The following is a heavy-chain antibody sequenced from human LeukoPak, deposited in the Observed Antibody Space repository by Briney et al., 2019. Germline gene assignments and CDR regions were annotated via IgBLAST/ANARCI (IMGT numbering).Heavy chain of an antibody. J-gene: IGHJ4*02. CDR3: AKPYYDILTGYSQLYYFDY. CDR1: GFTFSSYA. CDR2: ISGSGGST. V-gene: IGHV3-23*01. D-gene: IGHD3-9*01. Sequence: SAGSLRLSCAASGFTFSSYAMSWVRQAPGKVLEWVSAISGSGGSTYYADSVKGRFTISRDNSKNTLYLQMNSLRAEDTAVYYCAKPYYDILTGYSQLYYFDYWGQGTLVTVSS.